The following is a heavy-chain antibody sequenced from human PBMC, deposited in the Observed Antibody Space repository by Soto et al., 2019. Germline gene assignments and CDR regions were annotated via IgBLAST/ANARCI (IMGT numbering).Heavy chain of an antibody. V-gene: IGHV1-2*07. CDR2: IDPNSGVT. Sequence: ALVQVSCKAIDYSFTGYKIDWVRQTPGQGLEWMGWIDPNSGVTNYARKFQGRVYMTSYPSFSPAFLEMILLTTDDTASHYCATNHRSITSRGSEFVPWGQGTQDTV. D-gene: IGHD3-3*01. CDR3: ATNHRSITSRGSEFVP. J-gene: IGHJ5*02. CDR1: DYSFTGYK.